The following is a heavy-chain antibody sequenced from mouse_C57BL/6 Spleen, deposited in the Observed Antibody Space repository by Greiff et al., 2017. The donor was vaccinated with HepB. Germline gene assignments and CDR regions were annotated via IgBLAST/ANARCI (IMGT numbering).Heavy chain of an antibody. CDR3: ARIYDGSYGGFAY. Sequence: VQLQQSVAELVRPGASVKLSCTASGFNIKNTYMHWVKQRPEQGLEWIGRIDPANGNTKYAPKFQGKATITADTSSNTAYLQLSSLTSEDAAIYYCARIYDGSYGGFAYWGQGTLVTVSA. D-gene: IGHD2-3*01. CDR2: IDPANGNT. V-gene: IGHV14-3*01. CDR1: GFNIKNTY. J-gene: IGHJ3*01.